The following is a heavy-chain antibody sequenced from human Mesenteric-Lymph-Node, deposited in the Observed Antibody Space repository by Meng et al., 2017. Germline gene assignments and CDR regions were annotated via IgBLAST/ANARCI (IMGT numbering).Heavy chain of an antibody. CDR1: GFTFSSYA. CDR3: AKESRLDFDS. J-gene: IGHJ4*02. Sequence: GQLVVSGGGLVEPGGSQSLSYAASGFTFSSYAMSWASQAPGKGLEWVSGSSYGGDSTHYPDSVKGRFTVTRDNSKNTLFLNMNSLSSEDTAIYYCAKESRLDFDSWGQGTLVTVSS. D-gene: IGHD2-2*01. CDR2: SSYGGDST. V-gene: IGHV3-23*04.